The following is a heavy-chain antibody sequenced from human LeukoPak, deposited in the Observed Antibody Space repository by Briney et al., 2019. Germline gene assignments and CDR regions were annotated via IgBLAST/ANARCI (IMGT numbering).Heavy chain of an antibody. CDR3: ARDYGSGTYYNGYFDY. CDR1: GFTFASYA. V-gene: IGHV3-30*04. CDR2: ISYDGSNK. J-gene: IGHJ4*02. Sequence: GGSLRLSCAASGFTFASYAVHWVRQAPGKGLEWVALISYDGSNKYYADSVKGRFTISRDNSKNTLYLQMSGLGAEDTAVYYCARDYGSGTYYNGYFDYWGQGTLVTVSS. D-gene: IGHD3-10*01.